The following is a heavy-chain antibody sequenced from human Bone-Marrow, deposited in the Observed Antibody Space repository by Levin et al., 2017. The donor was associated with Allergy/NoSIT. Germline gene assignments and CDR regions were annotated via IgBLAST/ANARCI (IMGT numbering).Heavy chain of an antibody. Sequence: SQTLSLTCAVYGGSFSGYYWSWIRQPPGKGLEWIGEINHSGSTNYNPSLKSRVTISVDTSKNQFSLKLSSVTAADTAVYYCARVSRRHYDFWSGYPGGWFDPWGQGTLVTVSS. CDR2: INHSGST. D-gene: IGHD3-3*01. CDR1: GGSFSGYY. CDR3: ARVSRRHYDFWSGYPGGWFDP. J-gene: IGHJ5*02. V-gene: IGHV4-34*01.